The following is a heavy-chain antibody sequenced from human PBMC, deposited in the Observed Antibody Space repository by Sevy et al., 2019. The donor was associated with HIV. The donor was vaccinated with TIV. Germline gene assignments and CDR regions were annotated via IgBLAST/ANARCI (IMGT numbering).Heavy chain of an antibody. V-gene: IGHV3-23*01. CDR3: ARYRIAAAGTLGYYYYGMDV. CDR1: GFTFSSYA. CDR2: ISGSGGST. D-gene: IGHD6-13*01. Sequence: GGSLRLSCAASGFTFSSYAMSWVRQAPGKGLEWVSAISGSGGSTYYADSVKGRFTISRDNSKNTLYLQMNSLRAEDTAVYYCARYRIAAAGTLGYYYYGMDVWGQGTTVTVSS. J-gene: IGHJ6*02.